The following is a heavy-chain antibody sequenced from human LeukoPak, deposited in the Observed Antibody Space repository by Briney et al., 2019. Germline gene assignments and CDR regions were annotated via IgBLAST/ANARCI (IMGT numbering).Heavy chain of an antibody. CDR1: GGSISSASYY. Sequence: SQTLSLTCAVSGGSISSASYYWRWGRQPPGKGREWSGYIYYSGSTNYNPSLKSRVTISVDTSKNQFSLKLSSVTAADTAVYYCARWSSDAFDIWGQGTMVTVSS. J-gene: IGHJ3*02. CDR2: IYYSGST. CDR3: ARWSSDAFDI. V-gene: IGHV4-61*01. D-gene: IGHD2-15*01.